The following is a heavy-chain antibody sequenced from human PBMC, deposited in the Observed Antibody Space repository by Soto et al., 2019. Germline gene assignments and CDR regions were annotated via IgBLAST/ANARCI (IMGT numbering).Heavy chain of an antibody. V-gene: IGHV3-23*01. D-gene: IGHD3-22*01. J-gene: IGHJ4*02. CDR3: AKVGEYYDSSGYPGPFDY. CDR1: GFTFSSYA. Sequence: GGSLRLSCAASGFTFSSYAMSWVRQAPGKGLEWVSAISGSGGSTYYADSVKGRFTISRDNSKNTLYLQMNSLRAEDTAVYYCAKVGEYYDSSGYPGPFDYWGQGTLVTVSS. CDR2: ISGSGGST.